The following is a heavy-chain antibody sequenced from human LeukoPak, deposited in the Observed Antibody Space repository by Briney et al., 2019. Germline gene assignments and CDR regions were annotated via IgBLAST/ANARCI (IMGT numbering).Heavy chain of an antibody. CDR1: GFTFSSYA. D-gene: IGHD3-22*01. CDR3: ARDSSDSLRYFDY. Sequence: GGSLRLSCAASGFTFSSYAMSWVRQAPGKGLEWVSAISGSGGSTYYADSVKGRFTISRDNSKNTLYLQMNSLRAEDTAVYYCARDSSDSLRYFDYWGQGTLVTASS. V-gene: IGHV3-23*01. CDR2: ISGSGGST. J-gene: IGHJ4*02.